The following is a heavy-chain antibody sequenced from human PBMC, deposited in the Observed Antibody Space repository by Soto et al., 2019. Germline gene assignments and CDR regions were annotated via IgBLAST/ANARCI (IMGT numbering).Heavy chain of an antibody. CDR3: ARNVNRMGDGDWFDP. Sequence: PSETLSLTCTVSGGSISSSSYYWGWIRQPPGKGLEWIGSIYYSGSTYYNPSLKSRVTISVDTSKNQFSPKLSSVTAADTAVYYCARNVNRMGDGDWFDPWGQGTLVTVYS. D-gene: IGHD1-26*01. J-gene: IGHJ5*02. CDR1: GGSISSSSYY. CDR2: IYYSGST. V-gene: IGHV4-39*01.